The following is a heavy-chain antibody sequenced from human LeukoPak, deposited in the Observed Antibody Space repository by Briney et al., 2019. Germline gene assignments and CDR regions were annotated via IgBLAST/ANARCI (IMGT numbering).Heavy chain of an antibody. CDR2: IYYSGST. J-gene: IGHJ5*02. Sequence: SETLSLTCTVSGGSIGSYYWSWIRQPPGKGLEWIGYIYYSGSTNHNPSLKSRVTISVDTSKNQFSLKLSSVTAADTAVYYCARVGILWWSFDPWGQGTLVTVSS. D-gene: IGHD2-21*01. CDR3: ARVGILWWSFDP. CDR1: GGSIGSYY. V-gene: IGHV4-59*01.